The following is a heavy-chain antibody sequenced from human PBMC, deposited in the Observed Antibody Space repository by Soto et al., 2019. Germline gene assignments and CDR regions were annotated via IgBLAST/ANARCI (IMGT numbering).Heavy chain of an antibody. D-gene: IGHD5-12*01. V-gene: IGHV3-66*01. CDR1: GFTVSSNY. Sequence: GGSLRLSCAASGFTVSSNYMSWVRQAPGKGLEWVSAIYSGGSTYYADSVKGRFTISRDNSKNTLYLQMNSLRAEDTAVYYCARAATISPDWYDPWGQGTLVTVSS. CDR2: IYSGGST. CDR3: ARAATISPDWYDP. J-gene: IGHJ5*02.